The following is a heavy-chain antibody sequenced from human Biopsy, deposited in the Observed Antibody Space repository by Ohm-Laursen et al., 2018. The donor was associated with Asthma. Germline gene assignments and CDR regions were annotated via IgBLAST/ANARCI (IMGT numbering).Heavy chain of an antibody. CDR3: ARHWDWGSFFDY. CDR2: ISYSGSA. V-gene: IGHV4-39*01. CDR1: GGSMSSSSYY. J-gene: IGHJ4*02. D-gene: IGHD7-27*01. Sequence: TLSLTCTVPGGSMSSSSYYWGWIRQPPGKGLEWMGSISYSGSAYHNPSLKSRVTISVYTSKNHFSLKLSSVTAADTAVYYCARHWDWGSFFDYWGQGTPVTVSS.